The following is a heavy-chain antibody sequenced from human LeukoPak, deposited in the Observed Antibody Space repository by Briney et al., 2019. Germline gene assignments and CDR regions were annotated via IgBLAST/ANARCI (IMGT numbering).Heavy chain of an antibody. CDR1: GFTFSSYW. V-gene: IGHV3-74*01. CDR3: APEDTAMVEHLDFDY. Sequence: GGSLRLSCAASGFTFSSYWMHWVRQAPGKGLVWVSRINSDGSSTNYADSVKGRFTISRDNAKNTLYLQMNSLRAEDTAVYYCAPEDTAMVEHLDFDYWGQGTLVTVSS. J-gene: IGHJ4*02. D-gene: IGHD5-18*01. CDR2: INSDGSST.